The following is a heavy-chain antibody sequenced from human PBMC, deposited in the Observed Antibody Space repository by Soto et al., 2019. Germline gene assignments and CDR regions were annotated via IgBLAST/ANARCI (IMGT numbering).Heavy chain of an antibody. CDR1: GYTFTSYD. V-gene: IGHV1-8*01. CDR3: ARGGDIVLVPAATFYYYYGMDV. Sequence: QVQLVQSGAEVKKPGASVKVSCKASGYTFTSYDINWVRQATGQGLEWMGWMNPNSGNTGYAQKFQGRVTMTRNTSISTAYMELSSLRSEDTAVYYCARGGDIVLVPAATFYYYYGMDVWGQGTTVTVSS. D-gene: IGHD2-2*01. CDR2: MNPNSGNT. J-gene: IGHJ6*02.